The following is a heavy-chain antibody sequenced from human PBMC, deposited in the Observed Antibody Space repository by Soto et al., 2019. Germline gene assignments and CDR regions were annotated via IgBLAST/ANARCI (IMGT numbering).Heavy chain of an antibody. CDR2: ISGRGDNT. CDR3: AKGVVVVVTASNWFDP. D-gene: IGHD2-15*01. CDR1: GFTFNSYA. J-gene: IGHJ5*02. V-gene: IGHV3-23*01. Sequence: EVQLLESGGGWVQPGGSLRLSCAASGFTFNSYAMNWVRQAPGKGLEWVSGISGRGDNTYYADSVKGRFTISRDNSKNNLYLQMTGLRAEDTAVYYCAKGVVVVVTASNWFDPWGQGTLVTVSS.